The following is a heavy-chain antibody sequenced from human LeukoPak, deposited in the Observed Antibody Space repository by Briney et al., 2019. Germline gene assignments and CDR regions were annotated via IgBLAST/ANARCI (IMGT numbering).Heavy chain of an antibody. Sequence: SETLSLTCTVSGGSITSYYWSWIRQPPGKGLEWIGEINHSGSTNYNPSLKSRVTISVDTSKNQFSLKLSSVTAADTAVYYCARLAATKVDYWGQGTLVTVSS. CDR2: INHSGST. J-gene: IGHJ4*02. D-gene: IGHD6-25*01. CDR3: ARLAATKVDY. CDR1: GGSITSYY. V-gene: IGHV4-34*01.